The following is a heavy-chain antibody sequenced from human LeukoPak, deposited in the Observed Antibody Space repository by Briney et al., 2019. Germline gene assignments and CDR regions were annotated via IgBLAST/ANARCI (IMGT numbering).Heavy chain of an antibody. Sequence: SETLSLTCTVSGGSISSYYWSWIRQPPGKGLEWIGYIYYSGSTNYNPSLKSRVTISVDTSKNQFSLKLSSVTAADTAVYYCARVWGASYYYGSGSHRSDAFDIWGQGTMATVSS. D-gene: IGHD3-10*01. J-gene: IGHJ3*02. V-gene: IGHV4-59*01. CDR1: GGSISSYY. CDR2: IYYSGST. CDR3: ARVWGASYYYGSGSHRSDAFDI.